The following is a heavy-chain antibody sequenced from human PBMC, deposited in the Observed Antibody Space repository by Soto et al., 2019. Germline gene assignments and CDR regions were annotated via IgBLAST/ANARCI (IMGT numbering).Heavy chain of an antibody. CDR3: AIVTAETAYHYFDF. CDR1: GYKFTNYW. Sequence: GESLKISCKGSGYKFTNYWLSWVRQTPGKGLEWMGRIDPSDSYINYSPSFRGHVTNSIEESVSTAHLQWSSLKASDTATYYCAIVTAETAYHYFDFWGQGTLVTVSS. D-gene: IGHD1-1*01. J-gene: IGHJ4*02. V-gene: IGHV5-10-1*01. CDR2: IDPSDSYI.